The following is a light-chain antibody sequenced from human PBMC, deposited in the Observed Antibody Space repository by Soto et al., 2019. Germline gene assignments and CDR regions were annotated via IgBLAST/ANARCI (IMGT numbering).Light chain of an antibody. Sequence: QSVLTQPPSVSGAPGQRVTISCTGSSSNIGAGYDVHWYQQLPGTAPKLLIHGNRDRPSGVPDRFSGSKSGTSASLAITGLQAEDEADYYCQSYDSSLSGYVFGTGTQLTVL. CDR2: GNR. J-gene: IGLJ1*01. CDR3: QSYDSSLSGYV. V-gene: IGLV1-40*01. CDR1: SSNIGAGYD.